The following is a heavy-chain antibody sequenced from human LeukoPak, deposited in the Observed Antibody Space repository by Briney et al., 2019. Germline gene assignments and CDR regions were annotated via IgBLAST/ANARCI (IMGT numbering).Heavy chain of an antibody. V-gene: IGHV3-48*01. CDR3: ARDHRYAFDN. Sequence: GGSLSLSCAAPGFTFIVYSMTWVRQAPGKGLEWISYIGISSGNTKYADSVKGRFTISRDKARNSLYLQMNSLRVEDTAVYYCARDHRYAFDNWGHGTLVTVSS. CDR2: IGISSGNT. D-gene: IGHD5-12*01. J-gene: IGHJ4*01. CDR1: GFTFIVYS.